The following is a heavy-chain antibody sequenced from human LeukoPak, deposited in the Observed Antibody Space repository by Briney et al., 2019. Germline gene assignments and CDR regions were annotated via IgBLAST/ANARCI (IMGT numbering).Heavy chain of an antibody. CDR3: VRQFAS. CDR1: GFTFGDHI. CDR2: VSGSGSTV. V-gene: IGHV3-48*01. Sequence: GGSLRLSCAASGFTFGDHIMNWVRQLPGKRLEWVAYVSGSGSTVYYADSVKGRFTVSRDNGKSSLYLQMNSLRVEDTALYYCVRQFASWGQGTLVTVSS. J-gene: IGHJ4*02.